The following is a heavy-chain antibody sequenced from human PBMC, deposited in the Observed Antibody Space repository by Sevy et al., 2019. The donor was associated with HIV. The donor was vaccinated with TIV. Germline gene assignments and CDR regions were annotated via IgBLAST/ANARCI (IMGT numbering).Heavy chain of an antibody. D-gene: IGHD3-22*01. Sequence: ASVKVSCKVSGYTLTELSMHWVRQAPGKGLEWMGGFDPEDGETIYAQKFQGRVTMTEDRSTNTAYMELSSLRSEDTAVYYCTTMEYYYNAIGDSSGDYWGQGTLVTVSS. CDR1: GYTLTELS. CDR3: TTMEYYYNAIGDSSGDY. CDR2: FDPEDGET. V-gene: IGHV1-24*01. J-gene: IGHJ4*02.